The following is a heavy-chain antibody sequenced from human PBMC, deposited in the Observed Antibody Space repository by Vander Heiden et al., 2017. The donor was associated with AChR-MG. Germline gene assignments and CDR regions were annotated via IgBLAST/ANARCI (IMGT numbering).Heavy chain of an antibody. CDR2: IYSGGST. V-gene: IGHV3-53*01. CDR3: ARDASRITIFGVVPPYYMDV. D-gene: IGHD3-3*01. J-gene: IGHJ6*03. CDR1: GFTGSSNY. Sequence: EVQLVESGGGLIQPGGSLSLACAASGFTGSSNYMGWVRQAPGKGLEWVSVIYSGGSTYYADSVKGRFTISRDNSKNTLYLQMNSLRAEDTAVYYCARDASRITIFGVVPPYYMDVWGKGTTVTVSS.